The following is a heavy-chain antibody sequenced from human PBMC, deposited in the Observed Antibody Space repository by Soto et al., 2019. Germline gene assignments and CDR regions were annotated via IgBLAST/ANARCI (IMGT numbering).Heavy chain of an antibody. Sequence: GGSLRLSCAASGFTFSSYAMSWVRQAPGKGLEWVSAISGSGGSTCYADSVKGRFTISRDNSKNTLYLQMNSLRAEDTAVYYCAKAVAAAWLGRFDPWGQGTLVTVSS. CDR1: GFTFSSYA. CDR3: AKAVAAAWLGRFDP. J-gene: IGHJ5*02. CDR2: ISGSGGST. D-gene: IGHD6-13*01. V-gene: IGHV3-23*01.